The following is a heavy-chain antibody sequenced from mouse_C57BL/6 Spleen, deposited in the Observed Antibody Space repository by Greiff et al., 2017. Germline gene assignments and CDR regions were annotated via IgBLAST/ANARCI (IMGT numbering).Heavy chain of an antibody. J-gene: IGHJ2*01. Sequence: VQLVESGAELVKPGASVKLSCKASGYTFTEYTIHWVKQRSGQGLEWIGWFYPGSGSIKYNEKFKDKATLTADKSSSTVYMELSRLTSEDSAVYFCARHEGGYYYGSSYFDYWGQGTTLTVSS. CDR3: ARHEGGYYYGSSYFDY. CDR2: FYPGSGSI. CDR1: GYTFTEYT. D-gene: IGHD1-1*01. V-gene: IGHV1-62-2*01.